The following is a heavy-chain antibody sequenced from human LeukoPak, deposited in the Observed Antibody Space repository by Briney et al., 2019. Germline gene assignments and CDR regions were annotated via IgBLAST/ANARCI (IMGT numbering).Heavy chain of an antibody. V-gene: IGHV4-59*08. J-gene: IGHJ3*02. CDR2: VSYSGST. CDR3: TRHRQYDADVFDI. D-gene: IGHD2-8*01. CDR1: IGPISRYY. Sequence: SETLSLTCTVCIGPISRYYWRWLPQPPGKGEEGIRYVSYSGSTKYNPSLKSRVTISIDTSKKQFSLNLDSVTAADTAVDYCTRHRQYDADVFDIWGQGTMVTVSS.